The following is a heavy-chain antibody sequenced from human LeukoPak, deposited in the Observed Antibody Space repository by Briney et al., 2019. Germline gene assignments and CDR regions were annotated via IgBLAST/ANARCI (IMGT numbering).Heavy chain of an antibody. Sequence: ASVRVSCKTSGYTFTDHFMHWVRHAPGQGLEWMGWINPNSGGTSYAQKFQGRVTMTTDTSMSAIYMELSRLRSDDTAVYYCARDYELGTPGTASEYFDNWGQGTLVTVSS. V-gene: IGHV1-2*02. CDR2: INPNSGGT. CDR3: ARDYELGTPGTASEYFDN. J-gene: IGHJ4*02. D-gene: IGHD1-1*01. CDR1: GYTFTDHF.